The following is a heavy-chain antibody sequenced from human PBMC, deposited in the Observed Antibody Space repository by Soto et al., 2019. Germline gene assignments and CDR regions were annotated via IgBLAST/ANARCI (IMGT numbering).Heavy chain of an antibody. Sequence: ASVQVSCKASGGTFSSYAMNWVRQATGQGLEWMGWMNPNSGNTGYAQKFQGRVTMTRNTSISTAYMELSSLRSEDTAVYYCARPRTYGEFDYWGQGTLVTVSS. V-gene: IGHV1-8*02. CDR2: MNPNSGNT. CDR1: GGTFSSYA. CDR3: ARPRTYGEFDY. J-gene: IGHJ4*02. D-gene: IGHD3-10*01.